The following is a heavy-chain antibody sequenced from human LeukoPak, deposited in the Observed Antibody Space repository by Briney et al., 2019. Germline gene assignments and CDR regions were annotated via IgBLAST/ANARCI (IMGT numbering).Heavy chain of an antibody. V-gene: IGHV3-7*01. CDR1: GFTFSSYW. J-gene: IGHJ4*02. Sequence: PGGSLRLSCAAYGFTFSSYWMSWLRQAPGKGLEWVANIKEDGSEKYYVDSVKGRFTISRDNAKNSLYLQMNILRAEDTAVYYCARVLHYYDSSTYYTDITGYFFDYWGQGSLVTVSS. CDR2: IKEDGSEK. CDR3: ARVLHYYDSSTYYTDITGYFFDY. D-gene: IGHD3-22*01.